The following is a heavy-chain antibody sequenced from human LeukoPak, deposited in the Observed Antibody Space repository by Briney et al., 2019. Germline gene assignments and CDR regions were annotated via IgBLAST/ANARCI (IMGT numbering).Heavy chain of an antibody. CDR2: ISSSSSTI. CDR1: GFTFSSYS. Sequence: SGGSLRLSCVASGFTFSSYSMNWVRQAPGKGLEWVSYISSSSSTIYYADSVKGRFTISRDNAKNSLYLQMNSLRAEDTAVYYCASLDIVVVPAAIPTWFDPWGQGTLVTVSS. CDR3: ASLDIVVVPAAIPTWFDP. D-gene: IGHD2-2*02. V-gene: IGHV3-48*04. J-gene: IGHJ5*02.